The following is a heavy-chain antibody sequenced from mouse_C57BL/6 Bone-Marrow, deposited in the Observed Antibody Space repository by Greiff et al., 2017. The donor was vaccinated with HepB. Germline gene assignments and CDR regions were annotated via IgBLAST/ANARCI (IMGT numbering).Heavy chain of an antibody. D-gene: IGHD2-1*01. CDR1: GFNIKDYY. CDR2: IDPEDGET. V-gene: IGHV14-2*01. J-gene: IGHJ1*03. CDR3: ARSHGNPYWYFDV. Sequence: VHVKQSGAELVKPGASVKLSCTASGFNIKDYYMHWVKQRTEQGLEWIGRIDPEDGETKYAPKFQGKATITADTSSNTAYLQLSSLTSEDTAVYYCARSHGNPYWYFDVWGTGTTVTVSS.